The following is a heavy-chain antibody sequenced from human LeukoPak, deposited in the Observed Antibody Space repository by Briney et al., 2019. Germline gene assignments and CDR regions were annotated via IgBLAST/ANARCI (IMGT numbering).Heavy chain of an antibody. CDR1: GFTFDDYA. CDR2: ISWNSGSI. CDR3: AAGYYYPLPFDY. D-gene: IGHD3-22*01. Sequence: PGGSLRLSCAASGFTFDDYAMHWVRQAPGKGLEWVSGISWNSGSIGYADSVKGRFTISRDNAKNSLYLQMNSLRAEDTALYYRAAGYYYPLPFDYWGQGTLVTVSS. V-gene: IGHV3-9*01. J-gene: IGHJ4*02.